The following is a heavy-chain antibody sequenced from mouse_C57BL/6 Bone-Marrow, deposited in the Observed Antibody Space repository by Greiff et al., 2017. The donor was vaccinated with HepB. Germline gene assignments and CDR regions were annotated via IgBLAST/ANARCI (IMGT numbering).Heavy chain of an antibody. CDR1: GFSLTSYG. J-gene: IGHJ4*01. Sequence: VKLMESGPGLVQPSQSLSITCTVSGFSLTSYGVHWVRQSPGKGLEWLGVIWSGGSTDYNAAFISRLSISKDNSKSQVFFKMNSLQADDTAIYYCARRYGSIYYAMDYWGQGTSVTVSS. CDR3: ARRYGSIYYAMDY. V-gene: IGHV2-2*01. D-gene: IGHD1-1*01. CDR2: IWSGGST.